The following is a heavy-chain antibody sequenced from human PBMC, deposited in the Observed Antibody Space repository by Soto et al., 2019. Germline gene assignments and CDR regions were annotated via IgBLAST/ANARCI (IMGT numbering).Heavy chain of an antibody. CDR1: RFIFSSYA. D-gene: IGHD3-10*01. V-gene: IGHV3-30-3*01. CDR3: ARDWSMVRGAFDY. Sequence: GGSLRLSCAASRFIFSSYAMHWVRQAPGKGLEWVAVMSYDGSNEYYADSVKGRFTISRDNSKNTLYLQMNSLSAEDTAVYYCARDWSMVRGAFDYWGQGTLVTVSS. J-gene: IGHJ4*02. CDR2: MSYDGSNE.